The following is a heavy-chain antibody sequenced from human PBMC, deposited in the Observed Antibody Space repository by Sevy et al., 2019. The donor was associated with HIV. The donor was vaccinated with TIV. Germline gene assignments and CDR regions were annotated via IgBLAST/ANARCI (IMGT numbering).Heavy chain of an antibody. CDR3: ARVHGDYTYFDY. V-gene: IGHV4-4*07. Sequence: SETLSLTCTVSGGSFSSHYWSWIRQPAGKGLEWIGRIYTSGSTHYNPSLKSRVTMSVDTSKKQFSLKLSSVTAADTAVYYCARVHGDYTYFDYWGQGTLVTVSS. CDR2: IYTSGST. J-gene: IGHJ4*02. D-gene: IGHD4-17*01. CDR1: GGSFSSHY.